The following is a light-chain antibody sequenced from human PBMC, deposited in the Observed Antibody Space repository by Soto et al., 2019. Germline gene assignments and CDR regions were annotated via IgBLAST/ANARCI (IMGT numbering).Light chain of an antibody. CDR3: MQATQLRT. V-gene: IGKV2-24*01. CDR1: RSLVASDGNAY. J-gene: IGKJ5*01. Sequence: EIVLTQTPLLSPVTLGQPASISCRSSRSLVASDGNAYLTWLHQRPGQPPSPIIYKVSQRLSGVPDRFSGSGAGTDFTLHISRVEAEDVGTYFCMQATQLRTFGQGTRLEIK. CDR2: KVS.